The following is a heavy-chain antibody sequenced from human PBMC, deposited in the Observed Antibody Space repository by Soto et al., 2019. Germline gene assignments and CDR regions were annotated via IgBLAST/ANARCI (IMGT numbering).Heavy chain of an antibody. D-gene: IGHD6-6*01. CDR2: IIPIFGTA. V-gene: IGHV1-69*01. CDR1: GGTFSSYG. CDR3: ARGFEYSTSSPFDY. J-gene: IGHJ4*02. Sequence: QVPLVQSGAEVKKPGSSVKVSCKASGGTFSSYGINWVRQAPGQGLEWMGGIIPIFGTAYYAQNFQGRVTITADESTSTAYMELISLRSEDTAVYYCARGFEYSTSSPFDYWGQGTLVTVSS.